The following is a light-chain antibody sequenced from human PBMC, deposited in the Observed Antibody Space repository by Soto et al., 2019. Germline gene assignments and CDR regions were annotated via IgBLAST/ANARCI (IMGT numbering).Light chain of an antibody. CDR3: SSYAGNNIVV. J-gene: IGLJ2*01. CDR1: NGDVGDYNY. CDR2: EVT. V-gene: IGLV2-8*01. Sequence: QSALTQPPSASGSPGQSVTISCTGTNGDVGDYNYVSWYQHHPGKAPKLIIYEVTKRPSGVPDRFSGSKSGNTASLTVSGLQADDEAYYYCSSYAGNNIVVFGGGTKLTVL.